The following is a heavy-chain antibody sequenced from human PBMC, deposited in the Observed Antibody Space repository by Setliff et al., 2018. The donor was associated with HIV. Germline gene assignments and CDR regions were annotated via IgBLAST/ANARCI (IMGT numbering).Heavy chain of an antibody. CDR1: ADTFTNCL. CDR3: ARGFYDFFYNYYMDV. J-gene: IGHJ6*03. CDR2: FDPEDGNT. D-gene: IGHD3-3*01. V-gene: IGHV1-8*03. Sequence: GASVKVSCKASADTFTNCLINWVRQAPGQGLEWMGGFDPEDGNTIYAQKFQGRVTITRNTSISTVYMDLDSLRSDDAAVYYCARGFYDFFYNYYMDVWGKGTTVTVSS.